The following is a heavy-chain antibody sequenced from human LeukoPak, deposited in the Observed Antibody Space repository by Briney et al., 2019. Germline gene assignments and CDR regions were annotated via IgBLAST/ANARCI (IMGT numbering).Heavy chain of an antibody. CDR2: IYHSGST. J-gene: IGHJ4*02. Sequence: SETLSLTCTVSGGSISSSFYYWGWIRQPPGKGLEWIGSIYHSGSTYYNPSLKSRVTISADTSKNQFALDLRSVTAADTAVYYCTRDIGDFVSDFWGQGTLVTVSS. V-gene: IGHV4-39*02. CDR3: TRDIGDFVSDF. CDR1: GGSISSSFYY. D-gene: IGHD2-21*02.